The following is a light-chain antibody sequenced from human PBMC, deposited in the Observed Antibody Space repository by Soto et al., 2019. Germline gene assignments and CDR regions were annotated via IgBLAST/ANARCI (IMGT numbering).Light chain of an antibody. CDR2: DND. Sequence: QSVLTQPPSVSAAPGQRGTISCSGSNSNLGNNYVSWFQQLPGTAPKLLIIDNDKRPSGIPDRFSGSRSGTSATLGITGLQTGDEADYYCGTWDNILRGGVFGGGTKLTVL. CDR3: GTWDNILRGGV. CDR1: NSNLGNNY. V-gene: IGLV1-51*01. J-gene: IGLJ3*02.